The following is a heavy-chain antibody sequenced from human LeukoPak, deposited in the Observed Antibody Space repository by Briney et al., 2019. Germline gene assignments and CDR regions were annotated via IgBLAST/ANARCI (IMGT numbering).Heavy chain of an antibody. J-gene: IGHJ4*02. V-gene: IGHV4-59*08. CDR2: IYYSGST. CDR3: ARMRIYYFDY. Sequence: PSETLSLTCTVSGGSISTYFWSWIRQPPGKGLEWIGYIYYSGSTNYNPSLKSRVTISLDTSKNQFSLKLSSVTAADTAVYYCARMRIYYFDYWGQGTLVTVSS. D-gene: IGHD1-14*01. CDR1: GGSISTYF.